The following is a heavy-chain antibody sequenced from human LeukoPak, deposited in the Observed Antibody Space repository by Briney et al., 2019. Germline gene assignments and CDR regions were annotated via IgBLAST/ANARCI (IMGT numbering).Heavy chain of an antibody. CDR1: GGTFSSYA. CDR2: IIPILGIA. CDR3: AREVRAVGATTAPYYFDY. D-gene: IGHD1-26*01. V-gene: IGHV1-69*04. J-gene: IGHJ4*02. Sequence: SVKVSCKASGGTFSSYAISWVRQAPGQGLEWMGRIIPILGIANYAQKFQGRVTITADKSTSTAYMELSSLRSEDTAVYYCAREVRAVGATTAPYYFDYWGQGTLVTVSS.